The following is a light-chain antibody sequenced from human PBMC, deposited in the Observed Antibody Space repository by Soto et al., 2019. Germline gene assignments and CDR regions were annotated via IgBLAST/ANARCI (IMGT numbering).Light chain of an antibody. CDR1: QSVGSY. J-gene: IGKJ5*01. Sequence: EIVLTQSPATLSLSPGERATFSCRASQSVGSYLAWYQQKPGQAPRLLIYDASNRATGISARFSGSGSGTDFTLTISSLEPEDFAVYYCQQRSNWPITFGQGTRLEIK. CDR3: QQRSNWPIT. CDR2: DAS. V-gene: IGKV3-11*01.